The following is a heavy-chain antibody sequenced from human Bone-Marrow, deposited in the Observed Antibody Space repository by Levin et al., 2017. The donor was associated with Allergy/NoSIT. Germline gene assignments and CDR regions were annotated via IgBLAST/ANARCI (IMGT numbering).Heavy chain of an antibody. D-gene: IGHD3-22*01. CDR1: GFTFSGSA. Sequence: QPGESLKISCAASGFTFSGSAMHWVRQASGKGLEWVGRIRSKANSYATAEAAAVKGRFTISRDDSKNTAYLQMNSLKTEDTAVYYCTLPYYYDSSGYYSYYFDYWGQGTLVTVSS. CDR3: TLPYYYDSSGYYSYYFDY. CDR2: IRSKANSYAT. V-gene: IGHV3-73*01. J-gene: IGHJ4*02.